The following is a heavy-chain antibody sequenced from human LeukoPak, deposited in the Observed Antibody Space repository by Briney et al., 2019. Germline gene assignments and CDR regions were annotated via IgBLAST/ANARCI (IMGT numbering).Heavy chain of an antibody. J-gene: IGHJ4*02. Sequence: AGSLRLSCAASGFTFSSYSMNWVRQAPGKGLEWVSYISSSSSTIYYADSVKGRFTISRDNAKNSLYLQMNSLRAEDTAVYYCARGRTTVTTDYFDYWGPGTLVTVSS. CDR1: GFTFSSYS. CDR2: ISSSSSTI. CDR3: ARGRTTVTTDYFDY. D-gene: IGHD4-17*01. V-gene: IGHV3-48*01.